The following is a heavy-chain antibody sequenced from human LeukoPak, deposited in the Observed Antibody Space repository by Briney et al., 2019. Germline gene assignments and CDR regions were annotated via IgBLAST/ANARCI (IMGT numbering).Heavy chain of an antibody. D-gene: IGHD3-10*01. CDR1: GFTFSDYA. Sequence: GESLRLSCAASGFTFSDYAMYWVRQAPGKGLEWVSAISGSGGSTYYADSVKGRFTISRDNSKNTLYLQMNSLRAEDTAVYYCAKDRYGVSTPFDYWGQGTLVTVSS. CDR3: AKDRYGVSTPFDY. V-gene: IGHV3-23*01. CDR2: ISGSGGST. J-gene: IGHJ4*02.